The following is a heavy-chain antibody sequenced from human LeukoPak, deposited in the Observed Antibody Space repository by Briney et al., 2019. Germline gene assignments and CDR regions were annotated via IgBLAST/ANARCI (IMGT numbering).Heavy chain of an antibody. J-gene: IGHJ4*02. CDR3: ATGRHSSRLTPLRY. D-gene: IGHD6-13*01. V-gene: IGHV1-24*01. Sequence: GASVKVSCKVSGYTLTELSMHWVRQAPGKGLEWMGGFDPEDGETIYAQKFQGRVTMTEDTSTDTAYMELSSLRSEDTAVYYCATGRHSSRLTPLRYWGQGTLVTVSS. CDR1: GYTLTELS. CDR2: FDPEDGET.